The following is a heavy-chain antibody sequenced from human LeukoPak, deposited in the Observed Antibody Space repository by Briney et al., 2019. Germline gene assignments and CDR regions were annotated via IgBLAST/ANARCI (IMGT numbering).Heavy chain of an antibody. V-gene: IGHV4-39*07. Sequence: PSETLSLTCTVSGGSISSSSYYWGWIRQPPGKGLEWIGSIYHGGSTNYNPSLKSRVTISVDMSKNQFSLKLSSVTAAETAVYYCARPVAGSSVWRSFDYRGQGALVTVSS. D-gene: IGHD6-19*01. J-gene: IGHJ4*02. CDR2: IYHGGST. CDR1: GGSISSSSYY. CDR3: ARPVAGSSVWRSFDY.